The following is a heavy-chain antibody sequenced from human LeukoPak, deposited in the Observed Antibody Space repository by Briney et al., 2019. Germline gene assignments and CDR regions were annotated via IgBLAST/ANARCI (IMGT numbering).Heavy chain of an antibody. CDR2: ISGSGGAT. CDR3: AKDRYAYVSERLSLDY. J-gene: IGHJ4*02. CDR1: GFTLSSYG. D-gene: IGHD3-16*01. V-gene: IGHV3-23*01. Sequence: GGSLRLSCAASGFTLSSYGMKWARQAPGKGLEWVSGISGSGGATFYADSVKGRFTISRDNSKNTLFLQMNSLRAEDTAVYYCAKDRYAYVSERLSLDYWGQGALVTVSS.